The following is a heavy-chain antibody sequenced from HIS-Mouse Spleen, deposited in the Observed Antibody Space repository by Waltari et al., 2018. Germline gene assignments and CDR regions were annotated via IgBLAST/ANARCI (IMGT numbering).Heavy chain of an antibody. CDR3: ARDLVQTGEGY. CDR2: IWYDGSNK. V-gene: IGHV3-33*01. D-gene: IGHD7-27*01. Sequence: QVQLVESGGGVVQPGRSLRLSCAASGFTFSSSGRHWVRQAPGKGLEWVAVIWYDGSNKYYADSVKGRFTISRDNSKNTLYLQMNSLRAEDTAVYYCARDLVQTGEGYWGQGTLVTVSS. CDR1: GFTFSSSG. J-gene: IGHJ4*02.